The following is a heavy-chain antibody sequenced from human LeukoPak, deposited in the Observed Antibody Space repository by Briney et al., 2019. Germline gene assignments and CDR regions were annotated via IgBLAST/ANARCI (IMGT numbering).Heavy chain of an antibody. Sequence: SETLSLTCTVSGNSISSGGYYWSWIRQPPGKGLEWIGYIYYTGITYYDPSLKSRITISLDTTKNQFSLNLSSVTAADTAVYYCARRDYTGSWVDYWGQGTLVTVSS. CDR2: IYYTGIT. J-gene: IGHJ4*02. CDR3: ARRDYTGSWVDY. V-gene: IGHV4-30-4*01. D-gene: IGHD4-11*01. CDR1: GNSISSGGYY.